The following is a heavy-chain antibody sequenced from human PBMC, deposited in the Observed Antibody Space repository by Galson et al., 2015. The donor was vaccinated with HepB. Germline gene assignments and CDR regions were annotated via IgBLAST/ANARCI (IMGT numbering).Heavy chain of an antibody. CDR2: ISYYGSNK. D-gene: IGHD5-24*01. CDR3: SKDLGDGYSYYFEY. CDR1: GFSFSSYG. J-gene: IGHJ4*02. Sequence: SLRLSCAASGFSFSSYGMHWVRQAPGTGLEWVATISYYGSNKYYPDSVKGRFTISRVNSKNTLYLQMNSLGAEDTAVYYCSKDLGDGYSYYFEYWGQGTLVTVSS. V-gene: IGHV3-30*18.